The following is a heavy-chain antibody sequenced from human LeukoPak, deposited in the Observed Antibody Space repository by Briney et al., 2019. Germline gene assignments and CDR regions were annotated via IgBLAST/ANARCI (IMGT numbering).Heavy chain of an antibody. J-gene: IGHJ3*02. Sequence: PGGSLRLSCAASGFTFSSYSMNWVRQAPGKGLEWVSSISSSSSYIYYADSVEGRFTISRDNAKNSMYLQMNSLRAEDTAVYYCARGAYYDILTGYSPGAFDIWGQGTMVTVSS. CDR2: ISSSSSYI. CDR3: ARGAYYDILTGYSPGAFDI. CDR1: GFTFSSYS. D-gene: IGHD3-9*01. V-gene: IGHV3-21*01.